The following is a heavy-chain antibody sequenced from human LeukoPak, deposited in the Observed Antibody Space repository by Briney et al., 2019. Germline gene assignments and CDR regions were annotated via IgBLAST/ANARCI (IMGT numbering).Heavy chain of an antibody. J-gene: IGHJ1*01. V-gene: IGHV4-34*01. D-gene: IGHD2-15*01. Sequence: SETLSLSCAAYGWSFSGYYWSWIRQPPGKGLEWVGEINHSGSTKYNPSLKSRVTISVDTSRNQFSLKLSSVTAADTAVYYCARASGYCSGGSCYQKYFQHWGQGTLVTVSS. CDR2: INHSGST. CDR3: ARASGYCSGGSCYQKYFQH. CDR1: GWSFSGYY.